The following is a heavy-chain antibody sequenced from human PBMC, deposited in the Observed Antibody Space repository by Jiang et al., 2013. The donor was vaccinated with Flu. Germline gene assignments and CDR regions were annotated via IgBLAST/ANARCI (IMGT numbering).Heavy chain of an antibody. CDR1: GGSISTNTYY. J-gene: IGHJ4*02. CDR2: INYSGST. CDR3: ARASGVVPAAPYYFDY. D-gene: IGHD2-2*01. V-gene: IGHV4-39*07. Sequence: SLTYTVSGGSISTNTYYWGWIRQPPGKGPEWIGSINYSGSTNYNPSLKSRVTISVDTSKNQFSLKLSSVTAADTAVYYCARASGVVPAAPYYFDYWGQGTLVTVSS.